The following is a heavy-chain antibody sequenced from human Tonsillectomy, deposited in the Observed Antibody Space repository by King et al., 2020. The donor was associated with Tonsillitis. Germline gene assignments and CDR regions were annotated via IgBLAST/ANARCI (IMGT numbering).Heavy chain of an antibody. CDR2: IKSDGTRT. V-gene: IGHV3-74*01. CDR3: ASDGSAHTDYFDPMDL. J-gene: IGHJ6*02. CDR1: EITLNGYW. Sequence: VQLVESGGGLVQPGGSLRLSCAASEITLNGYWMYWVRQAPGRGLVWVSRIKSDGTRTTYADSVKGRFTISRDNAQNTLYLQMNNLRSDDTALYYCASDGSAHTDYFDPMDLWGQGTTVTVSS. D-gene: IGHD3-10*01.